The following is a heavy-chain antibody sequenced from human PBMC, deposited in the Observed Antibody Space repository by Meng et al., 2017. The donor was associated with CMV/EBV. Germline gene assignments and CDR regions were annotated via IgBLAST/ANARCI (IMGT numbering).Heavy chain of an antibody. CDR3: ATGGTGPSGDYGGGDWFDP. V-gene: IGHV1-69*12. J-gene: IGHJ5*02. CDR1: GGTFSSYA. CDR2: IIPTFGTA. Sequence: QVQLAQSGAEVNTPCPSVKFSFKSSGGTFSSYAISWVRQAPGQGLEWMGGIIPTFGTANYAQKFQGRVTITADESTSTAYMELSSLRSEDTAVYYCATGGTGPSGDYGGGDWFDPRGQGTLVTVS. D-gene: IGHD3-16*01.